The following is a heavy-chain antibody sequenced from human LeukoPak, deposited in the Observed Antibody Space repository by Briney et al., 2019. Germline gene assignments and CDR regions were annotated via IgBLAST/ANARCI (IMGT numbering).Heavy chain of an antibody. CDR2: IYHSETT. J-gene: IGHJ4*02. D-gene: IGHD5-24*01. V-gene: IGHV4-59*01. CDR3: ARGGNGYNYFDY. Sequence: SETLSLTCTVSGGSISSFYWSWIRQTPEQGLEWIGYIYHSETTNYNPSLKRRVTISLDTSKNQFSLKLSSVTAADTAVYYCARGGNGYNYFDYWGQGPLVTVSS. CDR1: GGSISSFY.